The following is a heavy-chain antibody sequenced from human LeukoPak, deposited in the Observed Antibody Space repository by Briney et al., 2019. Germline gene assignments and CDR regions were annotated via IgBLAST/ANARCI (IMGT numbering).Heavy chain of an antibody. J-gene: IGHJ4*02. Sequence: SSETLSLTCTVSAYSISSGYYWGWIRQPPGKGLEWIGSIYHSGSTYYNPSLKSRVTISLGSSRNQFSLKLSSVTAADTAVYFCAGYHAYGVTTPPLGYWGQGTLVTVSS. D-gene: IGHD4-17*01. CDR2: IYHSGST. CDR3: AGYHAYGVTTPPLGY. CDR1: AYSISSGYY. V-gene: IGHV4-38-2*02.